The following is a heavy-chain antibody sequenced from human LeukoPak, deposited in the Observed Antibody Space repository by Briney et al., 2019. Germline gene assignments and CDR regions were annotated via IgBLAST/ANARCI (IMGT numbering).Heavy chain of an antibody. D-gene: IGHD2-15*01. Sequence: GASVKVSCKASGYTFTSYGISWVRQAPGQGLEWMGWTSAYNGNTNYAQKLQGRVTMTTDTSTSTAYMELRSLRSDDTAVYYCARVGYCSGGSCYSDFDYWGQGTLVTVSS. V-gene: IGHV1-18*01. CDR3: ARVGYCSGGSCYSDFDY. CDR1: GYTFTSYG. CDR2: TSAYNGNT. J-gene: IGHJ4*02.